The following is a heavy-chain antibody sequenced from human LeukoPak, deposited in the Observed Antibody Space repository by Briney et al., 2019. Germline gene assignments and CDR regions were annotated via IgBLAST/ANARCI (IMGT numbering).Heavy chain of an antibody. CDR3: ARGGGAFSYSSSWKAENDAFDI. CDR2: VIPVLETS. D-gene: IGHD6-13*01. V-gene: IGHV1-69*13. J-gene: IGHJ3*02. CDR1: GENLSNYL. Sequence: GASVKVSCKSSGENLSNYLITWVRQAPGQGLEWMGGVIPVLETSNYAQQFRGRITITADESTNTAYMELSSLRSEDTAMYYCARGGGAFSYSSSWKAENDAFDIWGQGTMVTVSS.